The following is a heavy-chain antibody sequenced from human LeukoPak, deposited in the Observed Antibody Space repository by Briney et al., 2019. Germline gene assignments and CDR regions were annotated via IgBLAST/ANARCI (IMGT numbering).Heavy chain of an antibody. D-gene: IGHD2-2*01. CDR1: GFTFNDYA. J-gene: IGHJ4*02. CDR3: ARNLPAADY. Sequence: PGGSLRLSCAASGFTFNDYAMYWVRQAPGKGLEWVTLISYDGYDKSYADSVKGRFTISRDNAKNSLYLQMNSLRAEDTAVYYCARNLPAADYWGQGTLVTVSS. V-gene: IGHV3-30-3*01. CDR2: ISYDGYDK.